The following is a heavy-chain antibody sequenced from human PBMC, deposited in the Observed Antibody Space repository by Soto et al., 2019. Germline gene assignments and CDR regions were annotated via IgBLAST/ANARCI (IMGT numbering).Heavy chain of an antibody. CDR1: GGSISSYY. V-gene: IGHV4-59*01. CDR3: ARYYDSSGYFALHYFDY. Sequence: PSETLSLTCTVSGGSISSYYWSWIRQPPGKGLEWIGYIYYSGSTNYNPSLKSRVTISVDTSKNQFSLKLSSVTAADTAVYYCARYYDSSGYFALHYFDYWGQGTLV. D-gene: IGHD3-22*01. J-gene: IGHJ4*02. CDR2: IYYSGST.